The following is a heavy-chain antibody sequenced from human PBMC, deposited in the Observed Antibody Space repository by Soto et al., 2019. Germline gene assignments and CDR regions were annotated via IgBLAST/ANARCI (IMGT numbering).Heavy chain of an antibody. D-gene: IGHD6-19*01. Sequence: GESLKISCKGSGYTFTTYWISWVRQMPGKGLEWMGTIDSSDSYTKYSPSFQGHVTISADKFISTAYLQWSSLKASDTATYYCARKAVTSGWYDWFDSWGQGTLVTVSS. J-gene: IGHJ5*01. CDR2: IDSSDSYT. CDR3: ARKAVTSGWYDWFDS. V-gene: IGHV5-10-1*01. CDR1: GYTFTTYW.